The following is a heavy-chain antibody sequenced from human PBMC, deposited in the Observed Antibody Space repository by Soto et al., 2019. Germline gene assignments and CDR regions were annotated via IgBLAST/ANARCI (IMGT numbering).Heavy chain of an antibody. D-gene: IGHD1-26*01. V-gene: IGHV4-34*01. CDR2: IDHSGNT. J-gene: IGHJ4*02. Sequence: QVQLQQWGAGLLKPSKTLSLTCGVNADSFSNYYWIWIRQPQGKGLEWIGEIDHSGNTNYSPSLKSRVTMSVDTSKNQFSLRLTSVTAADTALYYCVGGRGRLVGFDYWGQGTLVTVSS. CDR3: VGGRGRLVGFDY. CDR1: ADSFSNYY.